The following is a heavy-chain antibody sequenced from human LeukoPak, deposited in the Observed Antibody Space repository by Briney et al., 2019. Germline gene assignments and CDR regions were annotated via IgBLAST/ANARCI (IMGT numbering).Heavy chain of an antibody. V-gene: IGHV3-30*18. D-gene: IGHD6-19*01. CDR2: ISYDGSNK. CDR3: AKGRVGIAVPYFDY. CDR1: GFTFSSYG. J-gene: IGHJ4*02. Sequence: GGSLRLSCAASGFTFSSYGMHWVRQAPGKGLEWVAVISYDGSNKYYADSVKGRFTISRDNSKNMLYLQMNSLRAEDTAVYYCAKGRVGIAVPYFDYWGQGTLVTVSS.